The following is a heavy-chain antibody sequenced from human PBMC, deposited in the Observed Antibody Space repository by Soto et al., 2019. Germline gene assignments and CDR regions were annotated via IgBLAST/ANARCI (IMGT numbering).Heavy chain of an antibody. CDR1: GGSISSYY. J-gene: IGHJ5*02. Sequence: PSETLSLTCTVSGGSISSYYWSWIRQPPGKGLEWIGYIYYSGSTNYNPSLKSRVTISVDTSKNQFSLKLSSVTAADTAVYYCARLVVSDPTVAVAGIGWFDPWGQGTLVTVSS. CDR3: ARLVVSDPTVAVAGIGWFDP. CDR2: IYYSGST. V-gene: IGHV4-59*08. D-gene: IGHD6-19*01.